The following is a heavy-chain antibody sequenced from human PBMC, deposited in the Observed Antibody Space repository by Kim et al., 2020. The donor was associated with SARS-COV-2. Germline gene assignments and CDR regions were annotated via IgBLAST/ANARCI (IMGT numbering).Heavy chain of an antibody. J-gene: IGHJ3*02. V-gene: IGHV4-59*01. CDR2: IYYSGNT. CDR1: GGSISSNY. Sequence: SETLSLTCTVSGGSISSNYWSWIRQPPGKGLEWIGYIYYSGNTNYNPSLKSRVTISVDTSKNQFSLKLSSVTAADTAFYYCARPSGYDGAFDIWGQGTMV. CDR3: ARPSGYDGAFDI. D-gene: IGHD5-12*01.